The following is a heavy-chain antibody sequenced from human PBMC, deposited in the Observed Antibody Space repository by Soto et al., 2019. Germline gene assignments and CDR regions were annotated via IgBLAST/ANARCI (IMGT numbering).Heavy chain of an antibody. CDR3: ARDCSGGSCYSGAFDI. Sequence: QVQLVQSGAEVKKPGSSVKVSCKASGGTFSSYAISWVRQAPGQGLEWMGGIIPICGKANYAQKFHGRVTITADESTSTAYMELSSLRSEDTAVYYCARDCSGGSCYSGAFDIWGQGTMVTVSS. CDR1: GGTFSSYA. D-gene: IGHD2-15*01. CDR2: IIPICGKA. J-gene: IGHJ3*02. V-gene: IGHV1-69*01.